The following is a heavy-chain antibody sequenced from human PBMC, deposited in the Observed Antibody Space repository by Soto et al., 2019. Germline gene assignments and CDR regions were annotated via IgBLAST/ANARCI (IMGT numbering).Heavy chain of an antibody. D-gene: IGHD4-17*01. CDR1: GFTLYSYA. V-gene: IGHV3-23*01. Sequence: HHGGSIELSIAASGFTLYSYAMSWVRQAQGKGLEWVSAISGSGGSTYYADSVKGRFTISRDNSKNTLYLQMNSLRAEDTAVYYCAKSYGDYVVVWFDPWGQGTLVTVSS. J-gene: IGHJ5*02. CDR2: ISGSGGST. CDR3: AKSYGDYVVVWFDP.